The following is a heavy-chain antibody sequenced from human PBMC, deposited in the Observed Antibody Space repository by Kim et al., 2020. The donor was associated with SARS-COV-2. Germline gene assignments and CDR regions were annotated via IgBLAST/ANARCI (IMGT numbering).Heavy chain of an antibody. J-gene: IGHJ6*01. CDR1: GFTFSSCA. CDR3: AIDPWSLLRGLTYYFHG. D-gene: IGHD3-10*01. V-gene: IGHV3-30-3*01. CDR2: ISYDGSNK. Sequence: GGSLRLSCAASGFTFSSCAIHWVRQAPGKGLEWVAVISYDGSNKNYADSVKGRFTISRDNSKNTLYLQMNSLRAEDTALYYWAIDPWSLLRGLTYYFHG.